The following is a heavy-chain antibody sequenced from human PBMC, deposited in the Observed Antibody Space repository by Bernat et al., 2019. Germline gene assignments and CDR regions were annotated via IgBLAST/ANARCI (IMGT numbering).Heavy chain of an antibody. D-gene: IGHD3-22*01. V-gene: IGHV3-30*18. CDR1: GFTFSSYG. CDR3: AKWGRTYYYDSSGYSRFDY. J-gene: IGHJ4*02. CDR2: ISYDGSNK. Sequence: QVQLVESGGGVVQPGRSLRLSCAASGFTFSSYGMHWVRQAPGKGLEWVAVISYDGSNKYYADSVKGRFTISRDNSKNPLYLQMNSLRAEDTAVYYCAKWGRTYYYDSSGYSRFDYWGQGTLVTVSS.